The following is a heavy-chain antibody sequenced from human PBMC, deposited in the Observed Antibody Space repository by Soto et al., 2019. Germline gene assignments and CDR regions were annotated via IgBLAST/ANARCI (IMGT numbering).Heavy chain of an antibody. V-gene: IGHV3-21*01. CDR3: FAPRVNWFDP. Sequence: GGSLRLSCAASGFTFSSYSMNWVRQAPGKGLEWVSSIGSSSSYIYYADSVKGRFTISRDNAKNSLYLQMNSLRAEDTAVYYCFAPRVNWFDPWGQGTLVTVSS. J-gene: IGHJ5*02. CDR2: IGSSSSYI. CDR1: GFTFSSYS.